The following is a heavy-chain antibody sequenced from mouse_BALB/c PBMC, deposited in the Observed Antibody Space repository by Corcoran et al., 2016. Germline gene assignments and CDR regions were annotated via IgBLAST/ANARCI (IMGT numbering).Heavy chain of an antibody. CDR1: GFNIKDTY. CDR3: DYGSSYFDY. J-gene: IGHJ2*01. CDR2: IDPANGNT. V-gene: IGHV14-3*02. D-gene: IGHD1-1*01. Sequence: EVQLQQSGAELVKPGASVKLSCTASGFNIKDTYMHWVKQRPEQGLVWIGRIDPANGNTKYDPKFQGKATITADTSSNTAYLQLSSLTSEDTAVYYCDYGSSYFDYWGQGTTLTVSS.